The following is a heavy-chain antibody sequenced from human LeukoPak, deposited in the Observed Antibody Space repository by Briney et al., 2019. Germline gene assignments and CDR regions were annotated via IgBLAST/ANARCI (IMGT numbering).Heavy chain of an antibody. Sequence: ASVKVSCKASGYTFTSYGISWVRQAPGQRLEWMGWINAGNGNTKYSQKFQGRVTITRDTSASTAYMELSSLRSEDTAVYYCARDISSRVVVTAIDYWGQGTLVTVSS. CDR3: ARDISSRVVVTAIDY. V-gene: IGHV1-3*01. CDR1: GYTFTSYG. D-gene: IGHD2-21*02. CDR2: INAGNGNT. J-gene: IGHJ4*02.